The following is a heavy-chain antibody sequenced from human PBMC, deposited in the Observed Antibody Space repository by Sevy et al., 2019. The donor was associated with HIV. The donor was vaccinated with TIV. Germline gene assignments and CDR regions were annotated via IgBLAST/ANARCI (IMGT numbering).Heavy chain of an antibody. CDR2: IYYSGTT. Sequence: SETLSLTCTVSNGSISGYYWSWIRQPPGKGLEWIGYIYYSGTTKYNPSLKSRVTISVDTSKNQFSLKRKSVTAADTAEYYCARQKLRYFDSQPVNWFDPWGQGTLVTVSS. CDR3: ARQKLRYFDSQPVNWFDP. V-gene: IGHV4-59*08. D-gene: IGHD3-9*01. CDR1: NGSISGYY. J-gene: IGHJ5*02.